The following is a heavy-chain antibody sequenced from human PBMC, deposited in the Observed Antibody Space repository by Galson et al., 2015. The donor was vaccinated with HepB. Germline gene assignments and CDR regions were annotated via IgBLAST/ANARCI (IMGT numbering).Heavy chain of an antibody. V-gene: IGHV3-21*01. CDR1: GFTFSSYS. CDR2: ISSSSSYI. CDR3: YYYGMDV. J-gene: IGHJ6*02. Sequence: SLRLSCAASGFTFSSYSMNWVRQAPGKGLEWVSSISSSSSYIYYADSVKGRLTISRDNAKNSLYLQMNSLRAEDTAVYFCYYYGMDVWGQGTTVTVSS.